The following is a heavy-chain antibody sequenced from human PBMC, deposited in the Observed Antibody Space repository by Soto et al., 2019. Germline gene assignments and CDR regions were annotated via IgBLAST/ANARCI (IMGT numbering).Heavy chain of an antibody. CDR1: GGSLSYNG. CDR2: LTPVFGPA. J-gene: IGHJ4*01. V-gene: IGHV1-69*01. D-gene: IGHD2-15*01. Sequence: QVQLVQSGAEVKKPGSSVKVSCKASGGSLSYNGFSWVRLAPGQGLEWMGGLTPVFGPANYAQKFQGRLTITADQSSTTGYMELPSLRSEDTAVSYCARPRYCNRIRCYSFDFWGRGTLVTVSS. CDR3: ARPRYCNRIRCYSFDF.